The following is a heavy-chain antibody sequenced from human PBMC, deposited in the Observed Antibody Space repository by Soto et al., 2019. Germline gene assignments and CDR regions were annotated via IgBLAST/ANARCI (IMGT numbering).Heavy chain of an antibody. Sequence: SQTLSLTCAISGDSVSSNSAAWNWIRQSPSRGLEWLGRTYYRSKWYNDYAVSVKSRITINPDTSKNQFSLQLNSVTPEDTAVYYCARDTWNSRPNDYYYGMDVGGQGTTVTVS. CDR3: ARDTWNSRPNDYYYGMDV. CDR2: TYYRSKWYN. CDR1: GDSVSSNSAA. J-gene: IGHJ6*02. D-gene: IGHD1-7*01. V-gene: IGHV6-1*01.